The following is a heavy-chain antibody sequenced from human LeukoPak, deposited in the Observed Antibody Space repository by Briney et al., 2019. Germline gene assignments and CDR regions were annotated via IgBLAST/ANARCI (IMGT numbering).Heavy chain of an antibody. J-gene: IGHJ4*02. Sequence: ASVKVSCKASEYTFTGYYIHWVRQAPGQGLEWMGWIDPNTGDSNYVQKFQGRVTMTRDTSISTAYMELSRLRSDDTAVYYCTRDPITMVRGVNFDYWGQGTLVTVSS. CDR1: EYTFTGYY. V-gene: IGHV1-2*02. CDR3: TRDPITMVRGVNFDY. CDR2: IDPNTGDS. D-gene: IGHD3-10*01.